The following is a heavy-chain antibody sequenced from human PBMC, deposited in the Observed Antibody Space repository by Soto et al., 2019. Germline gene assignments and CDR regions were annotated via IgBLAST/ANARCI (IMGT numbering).Heavy chain of an antibody. D-gene: IGHD4-4*01. V-gene: IGHV4-34*01. CDR3: ARVFADYSNYVFLFDY. CDR1: GGSFSGYY. CDR2: INHSGST. Sequence: SETLSLTCAVYGGSFSGYYWSWIRQPPGKGLEWIGEINHSGSTNYNPSLKSRVTISVDTSKNQFSLKLSSVTAADTAVYYCARVFADYSNYVFLFDYWGQGTLVTSPQ. J-gene: IGHJ4*02.